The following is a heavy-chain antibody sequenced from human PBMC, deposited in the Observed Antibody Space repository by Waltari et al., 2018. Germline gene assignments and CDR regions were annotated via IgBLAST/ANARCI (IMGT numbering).Heavy chain of an antibody. J-gene: IGHJ3*02. Sequence: QVQLQQWGAGLLKPSETLSLTCAVYGGSFSGYYWSWIRQPPGKGLEWIGEINHSGSTNYTPSLKSRVTISVDPSKNQFSLKLSSVTAADTAVYYCARLRLKGYCSGGSCYPARAFDIWGQGTMVTVSS. V-gene: IGHV4-34*01. CDR3: ARLRLKGYCSGGSCYPARAFDI. CDR1: GGSFSGYY. D-gene: IGHD2-15*01. CDR2: INHSGST.